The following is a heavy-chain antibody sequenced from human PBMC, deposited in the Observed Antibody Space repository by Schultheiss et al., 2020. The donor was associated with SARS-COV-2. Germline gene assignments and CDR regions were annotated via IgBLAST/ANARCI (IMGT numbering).Heavy chain of an antibody. CDR1: GGSFSGYY. CDR3: ASGYCSGGSCYGVYYYYGIDV. CDR2: IYHSGST. Sequence: SQTLSLTCAVYGGSFSGYYWSWIRQPPGKGLEWIGSIYHSGSTYYNPSLKSRVTISVDTSKNQFSLKLSSVTAADTAVYYCASGYCSGGSCYGVYYYYGIDVWGQGTTVTVSS. J-gene: IGHJ6*02. V-gene: IGHV4-34*01. D-gene: IGHD2-15*01.